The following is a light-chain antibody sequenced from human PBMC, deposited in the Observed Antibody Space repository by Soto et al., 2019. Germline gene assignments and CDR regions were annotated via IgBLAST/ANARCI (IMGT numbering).Light chain of an antibody. CDR2: GAA. V-gene: IGKV3-20*01. CDR3: QQHGSSPKT. Sequence: EIVLTQSPGTLSLSPGERATLSCRASQTVDRNYVAWHQQKPGQAPRLLIYGAASRANGVPDRFSGSGSGTDFTLTISRLEAEDSAVYYCQQHGSSPKTFGQGTKVAIK. CDR1: QTVDRNY. J-gene: IGKJ1*01.